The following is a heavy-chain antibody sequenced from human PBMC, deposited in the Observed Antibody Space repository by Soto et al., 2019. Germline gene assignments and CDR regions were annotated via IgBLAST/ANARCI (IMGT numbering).Heavy chain of an antibody. CDR3: ARDNGREQYYDSSGYWYYFDY. V-gene: IGHV4-61*01. CDR1: GGSISSSSYY. J-gene: IGHJ4*02. Sequence: SETLSLTCTVSGGSISSSSYYWSWIRQPPGKGLEWIGYIYYSGSTNYNPSLKSRVTISVDTSKNQFSLKLSSVTAADTAVYYCARDNGREQYYDSSGYWYYFDYWGQGTLVTVPS. D-gene: IGHD3-22*01. CDR2: IYYSGST.